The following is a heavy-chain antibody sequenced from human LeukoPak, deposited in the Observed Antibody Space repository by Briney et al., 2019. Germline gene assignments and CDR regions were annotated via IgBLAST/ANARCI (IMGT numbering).Heavy chain of an antibody. D-gene: IGHD5/OR15-5a*01. CDR1: GGSISGYY. J-gene: IGHJ6*02. Sequence: SETLSLTCTVSGGSISGYYWSWIRQPAGKGLEWIGRIYSSGSTNYNPSHKSRVTMSVDTSKNQFSLNLSSVTAADTAVYYCARGDSTNQDGDYYGLDVWGQGTTVTVSS. CDR2: IYSSGST. V-gene: IGHV4-4*07. CDR3: ARGDSTNQDGDYYGLDV.